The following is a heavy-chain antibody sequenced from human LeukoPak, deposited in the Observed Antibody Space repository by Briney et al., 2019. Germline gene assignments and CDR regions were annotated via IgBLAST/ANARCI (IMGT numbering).Heavy chain of an antibody. CDR2: INPHTGGT. D-gene: IGHD2-15*01. J-gene: IGHJ4*02. CDR3: ARPYCSGGSCHDYFDY. CDR1: GYTFTGYY. V-gene: IGHV1-2*02. Sequence: GASVKVSCKASGYTFTGYYMHWVRQAPGQGLEWMGWINPHTGGTNYAQKFQGRVTMTRDTSISTAYMELSGLTSDDTAAYYCARPYCSGGSCHDYFDYWGQGTLVTVSS.